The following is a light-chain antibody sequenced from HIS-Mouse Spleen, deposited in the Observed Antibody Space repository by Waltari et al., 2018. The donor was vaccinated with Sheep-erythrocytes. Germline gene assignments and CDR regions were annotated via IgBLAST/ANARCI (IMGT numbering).Light chain of an antibody. J-gene: IGLJ1*01. CDR1: SSDVGGYNY. CDR3: CSYAGSYNHV. Sequence: QSALTQPRSVSGSPGQSVTISCTGTSSDVGGYNYVSWYQQHPGKAPKLMIYDVSKRPSGVPDRFSGSKSGNTASLTLSVLQAEDEADYYCCSYAGSYNHVFATGTKVTVL. CDR2: DVS. V-gene: IGLV2-11*01.